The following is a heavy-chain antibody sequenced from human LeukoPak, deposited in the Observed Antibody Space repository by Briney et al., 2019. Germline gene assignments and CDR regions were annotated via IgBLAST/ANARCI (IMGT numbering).Heavy chain of an antibody. CDR2: IYYSGST. V-gene: IGHV4-59*01. D-gene: IGHD1-26*01. CDR1: GGSISSYY. CDR3: AGEKLIIVGATENWFDP. Sequence: SETLSLTCTVSGGSISSYYWSWIRQPPGKGLEWIGYIYYSGSTNYNPSLKSRVTISVDTSKNQFSLKLSSVTAADTAVYYCAGEKLIIVGATENWFDPWGQGTLVTVSS. J-gene: IGHJ5*02.